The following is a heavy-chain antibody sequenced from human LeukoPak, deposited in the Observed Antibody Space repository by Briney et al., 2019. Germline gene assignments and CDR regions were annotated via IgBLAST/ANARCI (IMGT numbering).Heavy chain of an antibody. J-gene: IGHJ4*02. V-gene: IGHV5-51*01. CDR1: GYTFSSYW. CDR2: IYPGDSDT. CDR3: ARQNDFRLDY. Sequence: GQSLKISCKGSGYTFSSYWIGWVRQMPGKGLEWMGIIYPGDSDTRYSPSLQGQVTISVDTSIGTAYLQWSSLKASDTAIYYCARQNDFRLDYWGQGTLVTVSS. D-gene: IGHD3-3*01.